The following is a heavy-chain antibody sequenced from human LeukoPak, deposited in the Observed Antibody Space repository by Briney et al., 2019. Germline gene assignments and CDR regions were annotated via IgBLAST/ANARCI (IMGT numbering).Heavy chain of an antibody. V-gene: IGHV4-4*07. J-gene: IGHJ2*01. D-gene: IGHD1-26*01. CDR1: GGYISTYY. CDR3: ARMEPLYWYFDL. CDR2: IYSSGSA. Sequence: PSETLSLTCTVSGGYISTYYWSWIRQSAGKGLEWIGRIYSSGSANYNPSLKSRLAMSVDTSKNQFSLRLSSVTAADTAVYYCARMEPLYWYFDLWGRGTLVTVSS.